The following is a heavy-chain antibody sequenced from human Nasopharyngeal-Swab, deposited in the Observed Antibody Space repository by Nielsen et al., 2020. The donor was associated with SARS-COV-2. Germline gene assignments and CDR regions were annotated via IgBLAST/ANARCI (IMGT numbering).Heavy chain of an antibody. D-gene: IGHD5-18*01. CDR1: GFTFSSYW. CDR2: ISYDESNK. V-gene: IGHV3-30-3*01. Sequence: SCAASGFTFSSYWMSWVRQAPGKGLEWVAVISYDESNKYYADSVKGRFTISRDNSKNTLYLQMNSLRAEDTAVYYCARAGGGYSYADYWGQGTLVTVSS. CDR3: ARAGGGYSYADY. J-gene: IGHJ4*02.